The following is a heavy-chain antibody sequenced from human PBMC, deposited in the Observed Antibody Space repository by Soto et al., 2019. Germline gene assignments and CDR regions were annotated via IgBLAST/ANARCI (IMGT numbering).Heavy chain of an antibody. Sequence: GASVKVSCKASGDTFSSYAINCVRQAPGQGLEWMGGIIPMFGTANYAQKFKGRVTITAGESTSTVYMELSSLRSEDTAVYYCARVGPAHNKGCGVYAPPLHSWGKGPLVTAS. V-gene: IGHV1-69*13. D-gene: IGHD2-8*01. CDR1: GDTFSSYA. CDR3: ARVGPAHNKGCGVYAPPLHS. CDR2: IIPMFGTA. J-gene: IGHJ4*02.